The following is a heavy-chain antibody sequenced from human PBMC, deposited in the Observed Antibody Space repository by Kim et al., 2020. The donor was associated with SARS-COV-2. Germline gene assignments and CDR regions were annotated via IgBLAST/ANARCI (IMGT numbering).Heavy chain of an antibody. CDR1: GGTLSNYA. CDR3: ARADFDWLLEEGYYGMDV. J-gene: IGHJ6*02. Sequence: PSVKVSCKASGGTLSNYAINWVRQAPGQGLEWMGGIIPVLDITTYAQKFQGRVTITADKSTNIAYMELSSLRSEDTAVYYCARADFDWLLEEGYYGMDVWGQGTTVTVSS. V-gene: IGHV1-69*10. D-gene: IGHD3-9*01. CDR2: IIPVLDIT.